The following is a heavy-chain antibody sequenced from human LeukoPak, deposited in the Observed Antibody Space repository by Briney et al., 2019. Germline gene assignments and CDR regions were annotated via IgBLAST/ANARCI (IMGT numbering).Heavy chain of an antibody. V-gene: IGHV4-59*12. CDR1: GGSISSYY. CDR2: IYYSGST. J-gene: IGHJ4*02. CDR3: VLRSGSYSTDY. Sequence: PSETLSLTCTVSGGSISSYYWSWIRQPPGKGLEWIGYIYYSGSTHYNPSLKSRVTISVDTSKNQFSLKLSSVTAADTAVYYCVLRSGSYSTDYWGQGTLVTVSS. D-gene: IGHD1-26*01.